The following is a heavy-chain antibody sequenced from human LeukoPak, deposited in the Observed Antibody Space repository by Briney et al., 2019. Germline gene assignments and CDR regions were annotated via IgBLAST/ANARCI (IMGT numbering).Heavy chain of an antibody. D-gene: IGHD3-22*01. CDR1: GFTFSSYA. Sequence: GGSLRLSCAASGFTFSSYAMSWVRQAPGKGLEWVSAISGSGGSTYYADSVKGRFTISRDNSKNTLYLQMNSLRAEDTAVYYCAKGAYYYDSSGSYSGVLDYWGQGTLVTVSS. CDR2: ISGSGGST. J-gene: IGHJ4*02. V-gene: IGHV3-23*01. CDR3: AKGAYYYDSSGSYSGVLDY.